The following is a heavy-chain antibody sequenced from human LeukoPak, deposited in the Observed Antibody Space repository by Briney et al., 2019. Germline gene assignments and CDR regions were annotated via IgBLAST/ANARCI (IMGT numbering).Heavy chain of an antibody. CDR1: GFTFDDYA. CDR3: AKGRSGWYDTANDH. V-gene: IGHV3-9*01. J-gene: IGHJ4*02. CDR2: ISWNSGSI. D-gene: IGHD6-19*01. Sequence: GRSLRLSCAASGFTFDDYAMHWVRQAPGKGLEWVSGISWNSGSIGYADSMKGRFTISRDNAKNSLYLQMNGLGAEDTALYYCAKGRSGWYDTANDHWGQGTLVTVSS.